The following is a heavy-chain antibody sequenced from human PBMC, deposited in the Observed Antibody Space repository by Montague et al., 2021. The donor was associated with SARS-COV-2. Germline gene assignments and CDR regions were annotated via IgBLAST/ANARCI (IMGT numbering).Heavy chain of an antibody. V-gene: IGHV4-4*02. CDR2: IYHSGST. J-gene: IGHJ4*02. D-gene: IGHD6-6*01. Sequence: SETLSLTCAVSGGSISSSNWWSWVRQPPGKGLEWIGEIYHSGSTXYNPPLKSRVTISVDKSKNQFSLKLSSVTAAGTAVYYCARMALASSSSDFDYWGPGTLVTVSS. CDR3: ARMALASSSSDFDY. CDR1: GGSISSSNW.